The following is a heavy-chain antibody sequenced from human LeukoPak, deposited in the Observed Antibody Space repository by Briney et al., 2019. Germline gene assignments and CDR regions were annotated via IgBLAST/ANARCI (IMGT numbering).Heavy chain of an antibody. J-gene: IGHJ4*02. Sequence: ASVKVSCKASGYTFISYDINWVRQAPGQGLEWMGWISAYNGNTNYAQKLQGRVTMTTDTSTSTAYMELRSLRSDDTAVYYCARDLRTASTKYYYDSSGSRSDYWGQGTLVTVSS. V-gene: IGHV1-18*01. CDR3: ARDLRTASTKYYYDSSGSRSDY. CDR1: GYTFISYD. D-gene: IGHD3-22*01. CDR2: ISAYNGNT.